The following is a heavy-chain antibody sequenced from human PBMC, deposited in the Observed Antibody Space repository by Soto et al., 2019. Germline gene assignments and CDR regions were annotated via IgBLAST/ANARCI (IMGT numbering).Heavy chain of an antibody. CDR3: ARMGSTVTPNWFDP. D-gene: IGHD4-17*01. CDR1: GFILSDCA. J-gene: IGHJ5*02. CDR2: ISSSSSYI. V-gene: IGHV3-21*05. Sequence: GGSLRLSCATSGFILSDCAMNWVRQAPGKGLEWVSYISSSSSYIYYADSVKGRFTISRDNAKNSLYLQMNSLRAEDTAVYYCARMGSTVTPNWFDPWGQGTLVTVSS.